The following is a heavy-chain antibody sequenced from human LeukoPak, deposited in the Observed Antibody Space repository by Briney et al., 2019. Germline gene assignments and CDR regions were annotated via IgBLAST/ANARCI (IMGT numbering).Heavy chain of an antibody. CDR1: GYTFSSYS. V-gene: IGHV3-48*04. J-gene: IGHJ4*02. CDR2: ISSGSSTI. D-gene: IGHD2-15*01. CDR3: ARGRLGGRSGNEY. Sequence: PGGSLRLSCAASGYTFSSYSMNWVRQAPGKGLEWVSYISSGSSTIYYADPVKGRFTISRDNAENSLYLQMNSLRAEDTAVYYCARGRLGGRSGNEYWGQGTLVTVSS.